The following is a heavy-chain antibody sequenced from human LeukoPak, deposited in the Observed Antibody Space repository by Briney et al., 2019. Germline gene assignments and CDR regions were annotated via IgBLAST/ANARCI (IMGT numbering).Heavy chain of an antibody. CDR2: IYYSGST. V-gene: IGHV4-31*03. CDR1: GGSISSGGYY. CDR3: AREVGSWAYYFDY. J-gene: IGHJ4*02. Sequence: TASETLSLTCTVSGGSISSGGYYWSWIRRHPGKGLEWIGYIYYSGSTYYNPSLKSRVTISVDTSKNQFSLKLSSVTAADTAVYYCAREVGSWAYYFDYWGQGTLVTVSS. D-gene: IGHD6-13*01.